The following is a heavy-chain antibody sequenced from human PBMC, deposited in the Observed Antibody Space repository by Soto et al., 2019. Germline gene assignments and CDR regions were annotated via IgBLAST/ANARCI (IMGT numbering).Heavy chain of an antibody. D-gene: IGHD2-15*01. CDR2: ISAYNGNT. V-gene: IGHV1-18*01. Sequence: DSLKVSCKASGYTFTSYGISCVRQAPGQGLEWMGWISAYNGNTNYAQKLQGRVTMTTDTSTSTAYMELRSLRSDDTAVYYCARGVRTYCSGGSCLEYFQHWGQGTLVTVSS. CDR1: GYTFTSYG. J-gene: IGHJ1*01. CDR3: ARGVRTYCSGGSCLEYFQH.